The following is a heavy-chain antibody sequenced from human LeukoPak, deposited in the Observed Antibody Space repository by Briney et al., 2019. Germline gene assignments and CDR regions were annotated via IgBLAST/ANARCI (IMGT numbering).Heavy chain of an antibody. D-gene: IGHD6-19*01. V-gene: IGHV1-46*01. CDR3: GRDLYSSGSFDH. CDR1: GYTFTRYY. J-gene: IGHJ5*02. CDR2: INPSGGST. Sequence: ASVKVSCKASGYTFTRYYIHWVRQAPGQGLEWMGRINPSGGSTSYAQKFQGRVTMTRDTSTSTVYMELSCLRSEDTAVYYCGRDLYSSGSFDHWGQGTLVTVSS.